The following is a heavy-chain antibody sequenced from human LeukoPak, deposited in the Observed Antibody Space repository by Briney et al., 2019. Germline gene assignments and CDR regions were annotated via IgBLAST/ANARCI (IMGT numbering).Heavy chain of an antibody. CDR1: GGSFSGYY. CDR3: ARGRRITMIVVVNDAFDI. J-gene: IGHJ3*02. D-gene: IGHD3-22*01. Sequence: SETLSLTCAVYGGSFSGYYWSWIRQPPGKGLEWIGEINHSGSTNYNPSLKSRVTISVDTSKNQFSLKLSSMTAADTAVYYCARGRRITMIVVVNDAFDIWGQGTMVTVSS. V-gene: IGHV4-34*01. CDR2: INHSGST.